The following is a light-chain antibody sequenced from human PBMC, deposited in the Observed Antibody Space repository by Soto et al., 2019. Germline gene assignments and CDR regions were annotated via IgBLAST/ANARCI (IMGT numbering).Light chain of an antibody. Sequence: DIELTQSPSTLSASVGDRVTITCRASQTIRRWLAWYQQRPGKAPKVLLYDASTLESGVPARFSGSGSETQFSLTISSLQPEDSATYYCQHYNSAPWTFGQGTKVEIK. V-gene: IGKV1-5*01. CDR1: QTIRRW. J-gene: IGKJ1*01. CDR3: QHYNSAPWT. CDR2: DAS.